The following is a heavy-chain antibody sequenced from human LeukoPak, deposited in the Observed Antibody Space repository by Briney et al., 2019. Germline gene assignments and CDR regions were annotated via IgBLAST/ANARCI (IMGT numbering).Heavy chain of an antibody. CDR1: GGTFSSYA. CDR3: REEWLFGDV. V-gene: IGHV1-69*01. J-gene: IGHJ6*04. Sequence: SVTVSCKASGGTFSSYAISWVRQAPGQGLEWMGGITPIFGTANYAQKFQGRVTITADESTSTAYMELSSLRSEDTAVYYCREEWLFGDVWGKGTTVTVSS. CDR2: ITPIFGTA. D-gene: IGHD3-3*01.